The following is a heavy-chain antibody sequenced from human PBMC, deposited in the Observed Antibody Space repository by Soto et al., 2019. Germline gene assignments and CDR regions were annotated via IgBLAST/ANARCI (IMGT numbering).Heavy chain of an antibody. V-gene: IGHV4-39*01. Sequence: QLQLLESGPGLVKASETLSLTCSVSGGSISTSRSYWAWIRQPPGKGLEWLANFFYSGSTFYNPSLASRVSVSVDTSKNEFSLKLRSVTAADTAVYYCARQPTTGDTDLWFDPWGQGTLVTVSS. J-gene: IGHJ5*02. D-gene: IGHD2-21*01. CDR3: ARQPTTGDTDLWFDP. CDR2: FFYSGST. CDR1: GGSISTSRSY.